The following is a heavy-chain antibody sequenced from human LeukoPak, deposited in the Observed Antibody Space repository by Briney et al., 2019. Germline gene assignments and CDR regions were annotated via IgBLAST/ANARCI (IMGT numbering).Heavy chain of an antibody. CDR3: ARAVAGGNFDY. D-gene: IGHD6-19*01. CDR2: IIPIFGTA. Sequence: EASVKVSCKASGGTFSSYAISWVQQAPGQGLEWMGGIIPIFGTANYAQKFQGRVTITADESTSTAYMELSSLRSEDTAVYYCARAVAGGNFDYWGQGTLVTVSS. V-gene: IGHV1-69*13. CDR1: GGTFSSYA. J-gene: IGHJ4*02.